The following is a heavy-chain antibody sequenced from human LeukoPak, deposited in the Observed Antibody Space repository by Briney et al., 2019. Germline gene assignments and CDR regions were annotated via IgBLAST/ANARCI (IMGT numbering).Heavy chain of an antibody. D-gene: IGHD2-2*01. V-gene: IGHV3-48*04. CDR2: INHDAKTI. CDR1: GFTFSSYW. Sequence: PGGSLRLSCAASGFTFSSYWMSWVRQAPGKGLEWISYINHDAKTIYYADSVRGRFTISRDNARNSLFLQMNSLRPEDTALYYCSKAGCSSITCYSNSWGQGSLVTVSS. CDR3: SKAGCSSITCYSNS. J-gene: IGHJ4*02.